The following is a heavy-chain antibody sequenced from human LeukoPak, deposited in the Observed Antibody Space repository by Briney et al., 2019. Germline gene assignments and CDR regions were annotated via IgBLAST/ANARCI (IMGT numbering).Heavy chain of an antibody. CDR1: GGSISSNSYY. J-gene: IGHJ6*03. Sequence: SETLSLTCTVSGGSISSNSYYWGWIRQPPGKGLEWIGNIYYSGSTYYNPSLKSRVTISVDTSKNQFSLKLSSVTAADTAVYYCARQSGSYGAYYYYMDVWGKGTTVTISS. V-gene: IGHV4-39*01. D-gene: IGHD1-26*01. CDR3: ARQSGSYGAYYYYMDV. CDR2: IYYSGST.